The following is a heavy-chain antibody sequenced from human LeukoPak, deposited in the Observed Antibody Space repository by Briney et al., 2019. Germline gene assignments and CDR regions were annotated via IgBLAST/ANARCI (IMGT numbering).Heavy chain of an antibody. CDR2: ISYDGTNK. CDR3: AKDLVRLTTQVHGHRKSSFYGVDV. Sequence: LPGGSLRLSCAACGFTFSNYAIPWVRQAPGKGLEWLAGISYDGTNKYYADSVKGRFTMSRDNSENTLYLQMNSLRVEDTAVYYCAKDLVRLTTQVHGHRKSSFYGVDVWGQGTTVTVSS. J-gene: IGHJ6*02. D-gene: IGHD1-14*01. CDR1: GFTFSNYA. V-gene: IGHV3-30*18.